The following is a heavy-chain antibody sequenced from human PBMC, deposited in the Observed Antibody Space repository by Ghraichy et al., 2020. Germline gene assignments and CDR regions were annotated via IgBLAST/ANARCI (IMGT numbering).Heavy chain of an antibody. CDR3: ARERGSGAYFYGLDV. CDR2: ISSSSNYI. V-gene: IGHV3-21*01. CDR1: GFTFSPYG. D-gene: IGHD1-26*01. J-gene: IGHJ6*02. Sequence: GGSLRLSCAASGFTFSPYGMNWVRQAPGKGLEWVASISSSSNYIHYAASVKGRFTISRDNTRSSLFLQMNDLRAEDTAVYYCARERGSGAYFYGLDVWGQGTTVTVSS.